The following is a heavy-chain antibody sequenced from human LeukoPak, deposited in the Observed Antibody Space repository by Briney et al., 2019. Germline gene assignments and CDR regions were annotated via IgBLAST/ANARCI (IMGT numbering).Heavy chain of an antibody. V-gene: IGHV1-2*02. D-gene: IGHD1-26*01. CDR1: GYTFTGYY. CDR3: VRDSPIVGATHWFDP. J-gene: IGHJ5*02. CDR2: INPNSGGT. Sequence: ASVKVSCKASGYTFTGYYMHWVRQAPGQGLGWMGWINPNSGGTNYAQKFQGRVTMTRDTSISTAYMELSRLRSDDTAVYYCVRDSPIVGATHWFDPWGQGTLVTVSS.